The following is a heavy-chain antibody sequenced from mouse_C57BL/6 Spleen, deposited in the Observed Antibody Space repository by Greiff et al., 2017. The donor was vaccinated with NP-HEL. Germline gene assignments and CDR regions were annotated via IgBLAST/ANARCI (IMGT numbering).Heavy chain of an antibody. J-gene: IGHJ2*01. D-gene: IGHD2-5*01. CDR3: TRDYSNLVYFDY. Sequence: VQLQESGGGLVQPGGSMKLSCAASGFTFSDAWMDWVRQSPEKGLEWVAEIRNKANNHATYYAESVEGRFTISRDDSKSRFYLQMNSLRAEDTGIYYCTRDYSNLVYFDYWGQGTTLTVSS. V-gene: IGHV6-6*01. CDR1: GFTFSDAW. CDR2: IRNKANNHAT.